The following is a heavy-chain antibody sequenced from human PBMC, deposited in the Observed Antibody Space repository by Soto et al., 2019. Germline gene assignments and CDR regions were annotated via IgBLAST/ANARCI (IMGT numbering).Heavy chain of an antibody. Sequence: GGSLRLSCAASGFTFSSYAMSWVRQAPGKGLEWVSAISGSGGSTYYADSVKCRFTISRDNSKNTLYLQMNSLRAEDTAVYYCARSKMKDYYYYGMDVWGQGTTVTVSS. CDR3: ARSKMKDYYYYGMDV. CDR2: ISGSGGST. CDR1: GFTFSSYA. V-gene: IGHV3-23*01. J-gene: IGHJ6*02.